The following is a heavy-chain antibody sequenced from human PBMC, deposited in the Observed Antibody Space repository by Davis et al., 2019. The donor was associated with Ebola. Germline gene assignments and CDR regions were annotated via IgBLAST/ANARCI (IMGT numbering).Heavy chain of an antibody. CDR1: GYSFTSYW. J-gene: IGHJ4*02. D-gene: IGHD6-19*01. V-gene: IGHV5-51*01. CDR3: ARPSGSGWYRADY. CDR2: IYPGDSDT. Sequence: PGGSLRLSCKGSGYSFTSYWIGWVRQMPGKGLEWMGIIYPGDSDTRYSPSFQGQVTISADKSISTAYLQWSSLKASDTAMYYCARPSGSGWYRADYWGQGTLVTVSS.